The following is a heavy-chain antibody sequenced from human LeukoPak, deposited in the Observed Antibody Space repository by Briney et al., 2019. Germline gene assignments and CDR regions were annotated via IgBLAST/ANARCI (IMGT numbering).Heavy chain of an antibody. J-gene: IGHJ6*04. V-gene: IGHV6-1*01. Sequence: SQTLSLTCAISGDSVSSNSAAWNWIRQSPSRGLEWLGRTYYRSKWYNDYAVSVKSRITINPDTSKNQFSLQLNSVTPEDTAVYYCARGPLLCNWKDYYYYYGMDVWGKGTTVTDSS. CDR3: ARGPLLCNWKDYYYYYGMDV. CDR2: TYYRSKWYN. D-gene: IGHD1-20*01. CDR1: GDSVSSNSAA.